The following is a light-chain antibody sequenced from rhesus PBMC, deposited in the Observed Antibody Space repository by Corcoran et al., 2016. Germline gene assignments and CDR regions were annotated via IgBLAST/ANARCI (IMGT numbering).Light chain of an antibody. Sequence: DIQMTQSPSSLSASVGDTVTITCRASQGISSWLAWYQQKPGKAPKLLINKASSLQSGVPSRCSGSGSGTDFTLTISSLQSEDFATYYCQQYSSRPFTFGPGTKLDIK. CDR2: KAS. CDR1: QGISSW. CDR3: QQYSSRPFT. V-gene: IGKV1-22*01. J-gene: IGKJ3*01.